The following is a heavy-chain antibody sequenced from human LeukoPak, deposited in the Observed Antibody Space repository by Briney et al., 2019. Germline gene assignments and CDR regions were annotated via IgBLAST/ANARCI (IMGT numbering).Heavy chain of an antibody. CDR3: ARVAHPYYDSSGPSWSSAFDI. CDR2: IIPIFGTA. CDR1: GGTFSSYA. V-gene: IGHV1-69*13. J-gene: IGHJ3*02. Sequence: ASVKVSCKASGGTFSSYAISWVRQAPGQGLEWMGGIIPIFGTANYAQKFQGRVTITADESTSTAYMELSSLRSEDTAVYYCARVAHPYYDSSGPSWSSAFDIWGQGTMVTVSS. D-gene: IGHD3-22*01.